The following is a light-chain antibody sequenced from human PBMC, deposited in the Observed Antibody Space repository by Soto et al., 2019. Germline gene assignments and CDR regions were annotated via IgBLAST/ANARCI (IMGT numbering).Light chain of an antibody. V-gene: IGKV1-5*03. Sequence: DIQMTQSPSTLSGSVGDRVTITCRASQTFSSWLAWYQQKPGKAPKLLIYKASTLKSGVPSRFSGSGSGTEFTLTISSLQPDDFATYYCQHCNSYSEAFGQGTKVDIK. CDR1: QTFSSW. J-gene: IGKJ1*01. CDR3: QHCNSYSEA. CDR2: KAS.